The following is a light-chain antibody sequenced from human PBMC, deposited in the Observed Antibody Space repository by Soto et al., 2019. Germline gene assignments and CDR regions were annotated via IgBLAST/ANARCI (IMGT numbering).Light chain of an antibody. Sequence: QSVLTQPAPVSGSPGQSITISCTGSSSNIGGNSVSWYQQLPGTAPKLLIYDDNKRPSGIPDRFSGSKSGTSAPLGITGCQTGDEADYYCGSWESSLSAYAFGTGTKVIVL. CDR1: SSNIGGNS. CDR2: DDN. V-gene: IGLV1-51*01. J-gene: IGLJ1*01. CDR3: GSWESSLSAYA.